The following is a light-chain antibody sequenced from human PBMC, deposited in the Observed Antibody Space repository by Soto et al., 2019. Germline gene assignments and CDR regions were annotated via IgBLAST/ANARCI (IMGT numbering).Light chain of an antibody. CDR2: LEGSGSY. CDR1: SGHSSYI. CDR3: ETWDSNTVV. Sequence: QSVLTQSSSASASLGSSVTLTCTLSSGHSSYIIAWHQQQPGKAPRYLMKLEGSGSYNKGSGVPDRFSGSSSGADRYLTISNLQSEDEADYYCETWDSNTVVFGGGTQLTVL. V-gene: IGLV4-60*03. J-gene: IGLJ2*01.